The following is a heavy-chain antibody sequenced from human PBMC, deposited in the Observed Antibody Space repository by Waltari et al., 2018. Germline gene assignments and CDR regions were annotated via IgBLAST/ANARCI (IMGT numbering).Heavy chain of an antibody. CDR1: GGSINTRDFS. J-gene: IGHJ4*02. CDR3: ARLYDSTRYHNKFFDF. V-gene: IGHV4-39*01. CDR2: IYYGGGT. Sequence: QLQLQESGPGLVKPSETLSLTCTVSGGSINTRDFSWGWVRQPPGKALEWIGSIYYGGGTCDNPSRNSRATISVGTSKNQFSLRLNAVTATDAAVYYCARLYDSTRYHNKFFDFWGQGTLVTVSS. D-gene: IGHD3-22*01.